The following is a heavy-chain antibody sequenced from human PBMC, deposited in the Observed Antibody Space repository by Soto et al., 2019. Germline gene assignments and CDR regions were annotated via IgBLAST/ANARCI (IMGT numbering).Heavy chain of an antibody. V-gene: IGHV1-2*02. CDR3: AKDLTRQLAYWLDP. Sequence: GASVKVSCKASGFSFTGYYIHWLRQAPGQGLEWMGWINAHSGGTEYAQKFQGRVTLTRDTSIATAYLTRTSLTSDDTALNYCAKDLTRQLAYWLDPWGQGTQVTVSS. CDR1: GFSFTGYY. D-gene: IGHD6-6*01. CDR2: INAHSGGT. J-gene: IGHJ5*02.